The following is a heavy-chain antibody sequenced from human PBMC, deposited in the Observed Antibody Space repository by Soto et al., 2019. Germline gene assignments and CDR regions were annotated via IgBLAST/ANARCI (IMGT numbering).Heavy chain of an antibody. D-gene: IGHD6-19*01. CDR2: ISYDGSNK. Sequence: QVQLVESGGGVVQPGRSLGLSCAVSGFTFSSYGMHWVRQAPGKGLEWVAVISYDGSNKYYADSVKGRFTISRDNSKNTLHLQMNSLRAEDTAVYYCAKQVTPHSSGWPDAFDIWGQGTMVSVSS. V-gene: IGHV3-30*18. J-gene: IGHJ3*02. CDR1: GFTFSSYG. CDR3: AKQVTPHSSGWPDAFDI.